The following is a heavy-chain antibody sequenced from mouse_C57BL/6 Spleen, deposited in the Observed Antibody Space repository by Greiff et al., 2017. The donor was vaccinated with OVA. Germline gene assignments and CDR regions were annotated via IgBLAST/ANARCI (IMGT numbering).Heavy chain of an antibody. CDR1: GYAFSSSW. J-gene: IGHJ4*01. V-gene: IGHV1-82*01. CDR2: IYPGDGDT. CDR3: ARRGLTGTDAMDY. D-gene: IGHD4-1*01. Sequence: QVQLQQSGPELVKPGASVKISCKASGYAFSSSWMNWVKQRPGQGLEWIGRIYPGDGDTNYNGKFKGKATLTADKSSSTAYMQLSSLTSVDSAVNFCARRGLTGTDAMDYWGQGTSVTVSS.